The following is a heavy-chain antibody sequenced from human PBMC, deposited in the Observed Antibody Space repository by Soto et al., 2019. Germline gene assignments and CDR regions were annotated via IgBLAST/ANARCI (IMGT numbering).Heavy chain of an antibody. CDR1: GYTFTSYD. V-gene: IGHV1-8*01. CDR2: MNPNSGNT. Sequence: ASVKVSCKASGYTFTSYDINWVRQATGQGLEWMGWMNPNSGNTDYAQKFQGRVTMTRNTSMSTAYMELRSLRSEDTAVYYCAREQQWLVRYYYGMDVWGQGTTVTVSS. J-gene: IGHJ6*02. CDR3: AREQQWLVRYYYGMDV. D-gene: IGHD6-19*01.